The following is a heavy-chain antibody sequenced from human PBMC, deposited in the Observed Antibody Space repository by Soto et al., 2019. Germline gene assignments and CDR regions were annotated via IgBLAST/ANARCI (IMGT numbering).Heavy chain of an antibody. Sequence: SQTLSLTCAISGDSVSSNSAAWNWIRQSPSRGLEWLGRTYYRSKWYNDYAVSVKSRITINPDTSKNQFSLQLNSVTPEDTAVYYCARDSYDFWSGYSWFAPWGQGTLVTVSS. CDR2: TYYRSKWYN. D-gene: IGHD3-3*01. CDR3: ARDSYDFWSGYSWFAP. V-gene: IGHV6-1*01. CDR1: GDSVSSNSAA. J-gene: IGHJ5*02.